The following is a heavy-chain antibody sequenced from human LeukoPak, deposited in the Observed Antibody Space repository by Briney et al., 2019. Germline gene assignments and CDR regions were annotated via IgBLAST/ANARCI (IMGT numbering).Heavy chain of an antibody. CDR2: INHSGST. CDR1: GGSFSGYY. CDR3: ARVSSSWQGGVDY. V-gene: IGHV4-34*01. D-gene: IGHD6-13*01. J-gene: IGHJ4*02. Sequence: SETLSLTCAVYGGSFSGYYWSWIRQPPGKGLEWIGEINHSGSTNYNPSLKSRVTISVDTSKNQFSLKLSSVTAADTAVYYCARVSSSWQGGVDYWGQGTLVTVSS.